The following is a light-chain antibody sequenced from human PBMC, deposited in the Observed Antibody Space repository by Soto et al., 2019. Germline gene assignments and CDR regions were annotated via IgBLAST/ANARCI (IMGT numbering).Light chain of an antibody. V-gene: IGLV4-69*01. J-gene: IGLJ3*02. CDR3: QTWGTGIWV. CDR2: LNSDGSH. CDR1: SGHNTYA. Sequence: QSVLTQSPSASASLGASVKLTCTLSSGHNTYAIAWHQQQPEKGPRFLMKLNSDGSHNKGDGIPDRFSGSSSGAERYLIISSLQSEDEADYYCQTWGTGIWVFGGGTKLTVL.